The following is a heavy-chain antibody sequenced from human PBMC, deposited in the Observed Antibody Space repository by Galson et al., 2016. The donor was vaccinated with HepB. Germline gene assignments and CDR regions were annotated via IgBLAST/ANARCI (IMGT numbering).Heavy chain of an antibody. J-gene: IGHJ1*01. CDR3: AKDPKPSYYYDSSGYFEYFQH. CDR2: ISWNSGRI. CDR1: GFTFDDYA. D-gene: IGHD3-22*01. V-gene: IGHV3-9*01. Sequence: SLRLSCAASGFTFDDYAMHWVRQAPGQGLEWVSGISWNSGRIGYADSVKGRFTISRDHDKNSLYLQMNSLRAEDTAFYYCAKDPKPSYYYDSSGYFEYFQHWGQGTLVTVSS.